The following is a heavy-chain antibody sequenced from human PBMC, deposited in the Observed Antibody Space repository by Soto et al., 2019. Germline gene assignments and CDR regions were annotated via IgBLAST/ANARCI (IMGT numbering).Heavy chain of an antibody. CDR1: VFTFSSYW. CDR3: ARDRGSGIVVVIDY. CDR2: INSDGSGT. J-gene: IGHJ4*02. D-gene: IGHD3-22*01. Sequence: GGSLRLSCAASVFTFSSYWMHWVRQAPGKGLEWVSRINSDGSGTSYADSVKGRFTISRDNAKNTLYLQMSSLRAEDTAVYYCARDRGSGIVVVIDYWGQGTLVTVSS. V-gene: IGHV3-74*01.